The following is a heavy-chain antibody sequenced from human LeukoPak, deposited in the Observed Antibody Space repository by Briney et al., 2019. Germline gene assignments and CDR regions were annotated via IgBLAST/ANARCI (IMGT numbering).Heavy chain of an antibody. J-gene: IGHJ4*02. CDR2: ISESGDST. D-gene: IGHD3-22*01. CDR1: GFSFKSYA. Sequence: PGGSLRLSCAASGFSFKSYAMNWVRQAPGKGLEWVSSISESGDSTHYADSVKGRFTISRDNSLNTLYLQMNSLRAEDTAVYYCAKARDYYDSSGFFDYWGQGTLVTVSS. CDR3: AKARDYYDSSGFFDY. V-gene: IGHV3-23*01.